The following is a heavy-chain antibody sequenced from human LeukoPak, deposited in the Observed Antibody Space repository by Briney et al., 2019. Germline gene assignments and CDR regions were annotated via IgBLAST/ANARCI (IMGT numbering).Heavy chain of an antibody. D-gene: IGHD4-17*01. CDR2: IYYSGSA. Sequence: SETLSLTCTVSGGSISIYYWSSIRQPPGKGLWWIGYIYYSGSANYNPPLKSRVTISVDTSKNQFSLKLSSVTAADTAVYYCARPLHDYGDYDFGYWGQGTLVTVSS. CDR3: ARPLHDYGDYDFGY. V-gene: IGHV4-59*08. J-gene: IGHJ4*02. CDR1: GGSISIYY.